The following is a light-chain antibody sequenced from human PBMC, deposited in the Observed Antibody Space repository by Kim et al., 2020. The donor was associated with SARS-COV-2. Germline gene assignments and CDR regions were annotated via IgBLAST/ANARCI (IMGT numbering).Light chain of an antibody. CDR1: QSVSSSY. CDR2: GAS. Sequence: EIVLTQSPGTLSLSPGERATLSCRASQSVSSSYLAWYQQKPGQAPRLLIYGASSRATGIPDRFSGSGSGTDFTLTISILEPEDFAVYYCQQYGSIYTFGQGTKLEI. CDR3: QQYGSIYT. J-gene: IGKJ2*01. V-gene: IGKV3-20*01.